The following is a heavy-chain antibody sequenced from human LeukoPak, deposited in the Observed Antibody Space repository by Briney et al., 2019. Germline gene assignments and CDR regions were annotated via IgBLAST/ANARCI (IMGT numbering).Heavy chain of an antibody. J-gene: IGHJ4*02. CDR3: ARDGVGADGIDY. Sequence: GGSLRLSCAASGFTFSSYAMSWVRQAPGRGLEWVSAISGSGGSTYYADSVKGRFTISRDNSKNSLYLQMNSLRAEDTAVYYCARDGVGADGIDYWGQGTLVTVSS. CDR2: ISGSGGST. D-gene: IGHD1-26*01. V-gene: IGHV3-23*01. CDR1: GFTFSSYA.